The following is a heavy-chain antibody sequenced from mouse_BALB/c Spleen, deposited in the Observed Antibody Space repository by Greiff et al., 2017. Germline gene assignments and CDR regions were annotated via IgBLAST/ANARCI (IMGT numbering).Heavy chain of an antibody. CDR1: GFTFTDYY. CDR3: ARGYGSSLFDY. Sequence: EVMLVESGGGLVQPGGSLRLSCATSGFTFTDYYMSWVRQPPGKALEWLGFIRNKANGYTTEYSASVKGRFTISRDNSQSILYLQMNTLRAEDSATYYCARGYGSSLFDYWGQGTTLTVSS. CDR2: IRNKANGYTT. V-gene: IGHV7-3*02. D-gene: IGHD1-1*01. J-gene: IGHJ2*01.